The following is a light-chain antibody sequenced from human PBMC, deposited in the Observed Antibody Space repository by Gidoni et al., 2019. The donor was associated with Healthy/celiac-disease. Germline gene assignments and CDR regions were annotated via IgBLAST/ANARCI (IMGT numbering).Light chain of an antibody. CDR2: QDS. CDR1: KLGAKY. CDR3: QAWDSSTYV. J-gene: IGLJ1*01. V-gene: IGLV3-1*01. Sequence: SYELTQPPSVSVSPGQTASITCSGDKLGAKYACWYQQKPGQSPVLVIYQDSKRPSGIPERFSGSNSGNTATLTISGTQAMDEADYYCQAWDSSTYVFGTGTKVTV.